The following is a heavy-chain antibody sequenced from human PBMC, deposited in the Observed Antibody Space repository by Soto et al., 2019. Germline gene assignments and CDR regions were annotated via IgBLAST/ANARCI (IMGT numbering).Heavy chain of an antibody. CDR3: ARGRYDYVWGSYRYTADGGYYFDY. Sequence: QLQLQESGSGLVKPSQTLSLTCAVSGGSISSGGYSWSWIRQPPGKGLEWIGYIYHSGSTYYNPSLKSRVTISVDRSKNQFSLKLSSVTAADTAVYYCARGRYDYVWGSYRYTADGGYYFDYWGQGTLVTVSS. D-gene: IGHD3-16*02. J-gene: IGHJ4*02. V-gene: IGHV4-30-2*01. CDR1: GGSISSGGYS. CDR2: IYHSGST.